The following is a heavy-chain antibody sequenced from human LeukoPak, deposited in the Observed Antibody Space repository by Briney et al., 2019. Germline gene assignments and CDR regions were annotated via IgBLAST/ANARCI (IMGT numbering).Heavy chain of an antibody. V-gene: IGHV3-7*01. CDR1: GGTLSSYV. D-gene: IGHD6-19*01. CDR3: ATSGWTAGIDY. Sequence: GSPRLSCEASGGTLSSYVMSRVRQAPGKGLEWVANIKEDGSKTYYVDSVKGRFSISRDNAKNSLYLHMNSLRAEDTAVYYCATSGWTAGIDYWGQGTLVTVSS. CDR2: IKEDGSKT. J-gene: IGHJ4*02.